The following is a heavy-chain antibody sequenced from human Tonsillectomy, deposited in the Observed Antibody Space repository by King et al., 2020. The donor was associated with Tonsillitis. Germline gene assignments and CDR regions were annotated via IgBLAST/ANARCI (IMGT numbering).Heavy chain of an antibody. D-gene: IGHD6-13*01. V-gene: IGHV1-2*02. J-gene: IGHJ3*02. CDR3: AREPYSSSWDDAFDI. Sequence: VQLVESGADVKKPGASVKVSCKASGYTFTGYYMHWVRQAPGQGLEWMGWINPNSGGTNYAQKFQGRVTMTRDTCISTAYMELSRLRSDDTAVYYCAREPYSSSWDDAFDIWGQGTMVAVSS. CDR1: GYTFTGYY. CDR2: INPNSGGT.